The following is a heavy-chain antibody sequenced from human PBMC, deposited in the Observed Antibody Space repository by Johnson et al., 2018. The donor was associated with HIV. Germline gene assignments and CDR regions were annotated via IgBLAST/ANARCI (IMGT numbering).Heavy chain of an antibody. V-gene: IGHV3-11*04. D-gene: IGHD1-1*01. CDR3: ARYIILYWKAFDI. J-gene: IGHJ3*02. Sequence: QEQLVESGGGLVKPGGSLRLSCAASGFTFSDYYMSWIRQAPGKGLEWVSYISSSGSIIYYAASVKGRFTISRDNAKNSLYLQMNSLRAEDTAVYYCARYIILYWKAFDIWGQGTMVTVSS. CDR1: GFTFSDYY. CDR2: ISSSGSII.